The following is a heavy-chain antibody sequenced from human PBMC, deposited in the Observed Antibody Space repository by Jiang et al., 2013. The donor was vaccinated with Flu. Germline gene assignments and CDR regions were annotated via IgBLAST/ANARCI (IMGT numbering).Heavy chain of an antibody. CDR2: IYYSGST. CDR1: GGSISSYY. CDR3: ARDGYSYGHDY. Sequence: LLKPSETLSLTCTVSGGSISSYYWSWIRQPPGKGLEWIGYIYYSGSTDYNPSLKSRVTISLDTSKNQFSLKLSSVTAADTAVYYCARDGYSYGHDYWGQGTLVTVSS. V-gene: IGHV4-59*01. J-gene: IGHJ4*02. D-gene: IGHD5-18*01.